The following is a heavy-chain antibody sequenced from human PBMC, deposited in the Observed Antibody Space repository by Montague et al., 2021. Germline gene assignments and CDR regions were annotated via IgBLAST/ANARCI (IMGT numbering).Heavy chain of an antibody. J-gene: IGHJ4*02. CDR2: ISSSSSYI. Sequence: SLRLSCAASGFTFRSYSMNWVRQAPGKGLEWVSSISSSSSYIYYTDSVKGRFTISSDNAKNSLYLQMNSLRAEDTAVYYCARDYYGSGRGKDYFDYWGQGTLVTVSS. CDR3: ARDYYGSGRGKDYFDY. D-gene: IGHD3-10*01. V-gene: IGHV3-21*01. CDR1: GFTFRSYS.